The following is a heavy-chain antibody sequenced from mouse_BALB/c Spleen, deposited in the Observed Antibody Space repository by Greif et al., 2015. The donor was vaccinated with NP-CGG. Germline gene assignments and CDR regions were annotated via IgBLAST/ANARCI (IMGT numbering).Heavy chain of an antibody. CDR2: ISSGGSYT. CDR3: ARGSYYGSSHDYFDY. Sequence: EVKLVDSGGDLVKPGGSLKLSCAASGLTFSSYGMSWVRQTPDKRLEWVATISSGGSYTYYPDSVKGRFTISRDNAKNTLYLQMSSLKSEDTAMYYCARGSYYGSSHDYFDYWGQGTTLTVSS. V-gene: IGHV5-6*01. CDR1: GLTFSSYG. J-gene: IGHJ2*01. D-gene: IGHD1-1*01.